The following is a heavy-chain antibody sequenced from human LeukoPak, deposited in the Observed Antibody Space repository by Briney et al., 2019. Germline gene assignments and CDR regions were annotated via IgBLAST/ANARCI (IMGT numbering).Heavy chain of an antibody. CDR3: AKDGESSSWYPSYFDY. CDR2: ISGSGGST. J-gene: IGHJ4*02. CDR1: GVTFSSYA. D-gene: IGHD6-13*01. V-gene: IGHV3-23*01. Sequence: GGSLRLSCAASGVTFSSYAMSWVRQAPGKGLEWVSAISGSGGSTYYADSVKGRFTISRDNSKNTLYLQMNSLRAEDTAVYYCAKDGESSSWYPSYFDYWGQGTLVAISS.